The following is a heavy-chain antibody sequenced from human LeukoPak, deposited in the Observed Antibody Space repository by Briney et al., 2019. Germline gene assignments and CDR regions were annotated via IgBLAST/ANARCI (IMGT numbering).Heavy chain of an antibody. CDR3: EWKIAVAGTNY. J-gene: IGHJ4*02. CDR1: GYTFTGYY. D-gene: IGHD6-19*01. Sequence: ASVKVSCKAPGYTFTGYYMRSVRQAPGQGLEWMGWINPNSGGTNYAQKFQGRVTMTRDTSISTAYMELSRLRSDDKSVYYCEWKIAVAGTNYWGQGTLVTVSS. V-gene: IGHV1-2*02. CDR2: INPNSGGT.